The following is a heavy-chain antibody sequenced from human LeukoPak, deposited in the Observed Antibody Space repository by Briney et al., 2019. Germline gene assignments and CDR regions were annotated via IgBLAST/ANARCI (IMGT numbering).Heavy chain of an antibody. V-gene: IGHV4-38-2*02. D-gene: IGHD3-10*01. CDR2: IYHSGST. Sequence: SETLSLTCTVSGYSISSGYYWGWIRQPPGKGLEWIGSIYHSGSTYYNPSLKSRVTISVDTSKNQFSLKLNSVTAADTAIYYCARDLYGSGLSDAFDIWGQGTMVTVSS. CDR3: ARDLYGSGLSDAFDI. CDR1: GYSISSGYY. J-gene: IGHJ3*02.